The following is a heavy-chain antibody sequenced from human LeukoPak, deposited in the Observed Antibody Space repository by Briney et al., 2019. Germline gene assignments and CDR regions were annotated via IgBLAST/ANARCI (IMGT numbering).Heavy chain of an antibody. J-gene: IGHJ4*02. CDR1: GFTVSSNY. Sequence: GGSLGLSCAASGFTVSSNYMSWVRQAPGKGLEWVSVIYSGGSTYYADSVKGRFTISRDNSKNTLYLQMNSLRAEDTAVYYCAKDGGLWVSAHWGDSWGRGTLVTVSS. CDR3: AKDGGLWVSAHWGDS. CDR2: IYSGGST. V-gene: IGHV3-53*01. D-gene: IGHD7-27*01.